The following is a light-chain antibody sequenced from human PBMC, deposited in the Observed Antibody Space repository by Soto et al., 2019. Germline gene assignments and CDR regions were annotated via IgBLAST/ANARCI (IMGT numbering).Light chain of an antibody. J-gene: IGKJ2*01. CDR3: QQYDSYSYT. CDR2: GAS. V-gene: IGKV1-5*01. Sequence: DIQMTQSPSTLSASVGDRVTITCRASQSISNWLAWYQQKPGKAPKLLISGASSLESGVPSRFSGSGSGTEFTLTISSLQPDDFATYYCQQYDSYSYTFGQGTNLEIK. CDR1: QSISNW.